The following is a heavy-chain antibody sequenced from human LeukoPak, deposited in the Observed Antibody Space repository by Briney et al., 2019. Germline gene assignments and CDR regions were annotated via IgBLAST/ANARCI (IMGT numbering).Heavy chain of an antibody. CDR1: CGPISIHY. J-gene: IGHJ6*02. Sequence: PSDPLPLLCTVWCGPISIHYGRGTRKPREEALVGLGYIYHGWSTNYNPHPKRRVTIAVDTSKNQSPLKLCSVTAADTAVYYCARHAWPQLGYYYGMDVWGQGTTVTVSS. CDR2: IYHGWST. D-gene: IGHD6-13*01. CDR3: ARHAWPQLGYYYGMDV. V-gene: IGHV4-59*08.